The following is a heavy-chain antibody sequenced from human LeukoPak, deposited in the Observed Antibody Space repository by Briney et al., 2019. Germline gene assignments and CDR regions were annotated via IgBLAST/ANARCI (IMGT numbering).Heavy chain of an antibody. CDR3: ARLTIWSSRWFDY. CDR2: IYYSGST. Sequence: SETLSLTCTVSGGSISSSSYYWGWIRQPPGKGLEWIGSIYYSGSTYYNPSLKSRVTISVDTSKNQFSLKLSSVTAADTAVYYCARLTIWSSRWFDYWGQGTLVTVSS. CDR1: GGSISSSSYY. J-gene: IGHJ4*02. D-gene: IGHD6-13*01. V-gene: IGHV4-39*01.